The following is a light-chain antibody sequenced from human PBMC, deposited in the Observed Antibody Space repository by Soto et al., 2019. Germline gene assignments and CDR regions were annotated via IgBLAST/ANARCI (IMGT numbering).Light chain of an antibody. CDR2: AAS. CDR1: QIVNTN. Sequence: IVMTQSPAALSVSPGDSATLSCRASQIVNTNVDWYQQRPGQAPRLLIFAASTRATGVAARFSGSGSGTKFTLTVDSLQSEDFAVYYCQQYNNWPRTFGQGTKVDI. J-gene: IGKJ1*01. V-gene: IGKV3-15*01. CDR3: QQYNNWPRT.